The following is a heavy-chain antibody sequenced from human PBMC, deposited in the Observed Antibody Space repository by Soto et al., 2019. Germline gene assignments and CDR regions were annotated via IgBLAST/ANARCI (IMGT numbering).Heavy chain of an antibody. CDR1: GFTFSNAW. D-gene: IGHD1-26*01. CDR3: TTDLSPWGELRFDY. CDR2: IKSKTDGGTT. V-gene: IGHV3-15*07. Sequence: PGGSLRLSCAASGFTFSNAWMNWVRQAPGKGLEWVGRIKSKTDGGTTDYAAPVKGRFTISRDDSKNTLYLQMNSLKTEDTAVYYCTTDLSPWGELRFDYWGQGTLVTVSS. J-gene: IGHJ4*02.